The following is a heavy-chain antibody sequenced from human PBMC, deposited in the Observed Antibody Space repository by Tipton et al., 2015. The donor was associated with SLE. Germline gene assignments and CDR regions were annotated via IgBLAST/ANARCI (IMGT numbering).Heavy chain of an antibody. Sequence: SLRLSCAASGFTLSSYAMHWVRQAPGKGLEWVAVISYDGSNKYYADSVKGRFTISRDNSKNTLYLQMNSLKTEDTAVYYCTTDDGGWYLQHWGQGTLVTVSS. CDR3: TTDDGGWYLQH. J-gene: IGHJ1*01. CDR2: ISYDGSNK. CDR1: GFTLSSYA. D-gene: IGHD6-19*01. V-gene: IGHV3-30-3*01.